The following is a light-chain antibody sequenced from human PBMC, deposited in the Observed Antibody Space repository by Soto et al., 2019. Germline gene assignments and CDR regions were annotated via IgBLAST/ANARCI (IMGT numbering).Light chain of an antibody. CDR2: DAS. V-gene: IGKV1-33*01. CDR3: QQYDNLPYT. Sequence: DLQMTQSPSSLSASVGDRVTITCQASQDISNYLNWFQQKPGKAPKLLIYDASNLETGVPSRFSGCGSGTDFTFTISSLQPEDIATYYCQQYDNLPYTFGQGTNLEIK. J-gene: IGKJ2*01. CDR1: QDISNY.